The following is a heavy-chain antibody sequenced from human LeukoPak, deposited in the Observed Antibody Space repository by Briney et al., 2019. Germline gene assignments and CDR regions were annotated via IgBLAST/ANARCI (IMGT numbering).Heavy chain of an antibody. CDR2: MNPNRGNT. CDR3: AGSFSGYDLDAFDI. D-gene: IGHD5-12*01. Sequence: ASVRVSCKASGYTFTSYDINWVRQATGQGREWRGWMNPNRGNTGYAQKFQGRVTMTRNTSISTAYMKLSSLRSEDTAVYYCAGSFSGYDLDAFDIWGQGTMVTVSS. CDR1: GYTFTSYD. J-gene: IGHJ3*02. V-gene: IGHV1-8*01.